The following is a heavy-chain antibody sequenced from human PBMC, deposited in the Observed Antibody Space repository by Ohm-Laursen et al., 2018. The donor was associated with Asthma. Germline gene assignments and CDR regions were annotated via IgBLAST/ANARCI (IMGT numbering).Heavy chain of an antibody. D-gene: IGHD2-15*01. CDR2: GGSYYDGGLK. V-gene: IGHV3-30-3*01. J-gene: IGHJ6*02. CDR3: ARETATGSQNIHYYDLDV. Sequence: LSLTCAASGLPFSNFWMSWVRQAPGKGLEWVAVGGSYYDGGLKYYADSVKGRFTISRDNSKNTLYLQMNTLRAEDTAVYYCARETATGSQNIHYYDLDVWGQGTTVIVSS. CDR1: GLPFSNFW.